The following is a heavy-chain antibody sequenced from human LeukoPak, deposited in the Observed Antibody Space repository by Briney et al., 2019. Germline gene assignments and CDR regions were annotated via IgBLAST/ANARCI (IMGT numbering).Heavy chain of an antibody. CDR1: GYSISSGYY. V-gene: IGHV4-38-2*01. CDR3: ARGRDYYGSGAHYYMDV. CDR2: INHSGST. D-gene: IGHD3-10*01. Sequence: SETLSLTCGVSGYSISSGYYWGWIRPSPGKGLEWIGEINHSGSTNYNPSLKSRVTISVDTSKNQFSLKLSSVTAADTAVYYCARGRDYYGSGAHYYMDVWGKGTTVTVSS. J-gene: IGHJ6*03.